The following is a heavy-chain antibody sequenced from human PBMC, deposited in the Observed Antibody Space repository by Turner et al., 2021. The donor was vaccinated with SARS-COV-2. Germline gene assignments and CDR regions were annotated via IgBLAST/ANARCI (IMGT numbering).Heavy chain of an antibody. CDR2: ISGSGDTT. Sequence: EVQLLESGGGLVQPGGSLRLSCAASGLIFSSYGMSWVRQAPGKGLEWVSVISGSGDTTYYADSVEGRFTISRDNSKKTLYLQMSSLRAEDTAVYYCAKDRIVGATMGASRAWGQGTLVTVSS. CDR3: AKDRIVGATMGASRA. V-gene: IGHV3-23*01. CDR1: GLIFSSYG. D-gene: IGHD1-26*01. J-gene: IGHJ5*02.